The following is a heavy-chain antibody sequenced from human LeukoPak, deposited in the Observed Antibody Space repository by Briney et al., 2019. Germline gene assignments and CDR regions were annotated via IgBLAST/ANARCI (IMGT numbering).Heavy chain of an antibody. V-gene: IGHV3-23*01. J-gene: IGHJ4*02. CDR1: GFTFSSYG. D-gene: IGHD3-3*01. CDR2: ISGSSGST. CDR3: AKGDDFWSGYTLNY. Sequence: GGSLRLSCVASGFTFSSYGMHWVRQAPGKGLEWVSAISGSSGSTYYADSVKGRFTISSDNSKNTLYLQMNSLRAEDTAVYYCAKGDDFWSGYTLNYWGQGTLVTVSS.